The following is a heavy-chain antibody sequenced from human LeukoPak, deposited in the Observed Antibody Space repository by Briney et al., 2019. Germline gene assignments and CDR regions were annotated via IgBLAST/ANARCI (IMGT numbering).Heavy chain of an antibody. Sequence: GGSLRLSCAASGFTVSSNYMSWVRQAPGKGLEWVASISISSSYRNYADSVKGRFTISRDNAKNSLYLQMDSLRAEDTAVYFCARDYGYDSSGYYSGFDYWGQGTLVTVSS. CDR1: GFTVSSNY. J-gene: IGHJ4*02. CDR3: ARDYGYDSSGYYSGFDY. CDR2: ISISSSYR. D-gene: IGHD3-22*01. V-gene: IGHV3-21*01.